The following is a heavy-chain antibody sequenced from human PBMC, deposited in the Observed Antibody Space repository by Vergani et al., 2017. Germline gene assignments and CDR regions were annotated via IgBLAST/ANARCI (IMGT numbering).Heavy chain of an antibody. CDR2: ISWDGGST. J-gene: IGHJ6*02. D-gene: IGHD2-15*01. CDR3: AKDMGRYCSGGSCYAGYYYYYGMDV. CDR1: GFTFDDYA. Sequence: EVQLVESGGVVVQPGGSLRLSCAASGFTFDDYAMHWVRQAPGKGLEWVSLISWDGGSTYYADSVKGRFTISRENSKNSLYLQMNSLRAEDTALYYCAKDMGRYCSGGSCYAGYYYYYGMDVWGQGP. V-gene: IGHV3-43D*04.